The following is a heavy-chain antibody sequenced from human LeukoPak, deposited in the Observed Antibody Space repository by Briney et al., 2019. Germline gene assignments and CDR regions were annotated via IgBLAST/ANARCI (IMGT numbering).Heavy chain of an antibody. CDR1: GFTVSSNY. V-gene: IGHV3-53*01. D-gene: IGHD3-22*01. CDR3: ARGGNPYYYDSSGYALDY. J-gene: IGHJ4*02. Sequence: GGSLRLSCAASGFTVSSNYMSWVRQAPGKGLEWVSVIYSGGSTYYADSVKGRFTISRDNSKNTLYLQMNSLRAEDTAVYYCARGGNPYYYDSSGYALDYWGQGTLVTVSS. CDR2: IYSGGST.